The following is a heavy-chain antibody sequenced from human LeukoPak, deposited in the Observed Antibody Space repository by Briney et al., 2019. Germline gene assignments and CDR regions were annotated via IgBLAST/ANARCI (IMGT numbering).Heavy chain of an antibody. V-gene: IGHV3-48*04. D-gene: IGHD3-10*02. CDR1: GFTFSSYG. CDR3: AELGITMIGGV. Sequence: GGPLRLSCAASGFTFSSYGVNWVRQAPGKGLEWVSYISSSGSTIYYADSVKGRFTISRDNAKNSLYLQMNSLRAEDTAVYYCAELGITMIGGVWGKGTTVTISS. J-gene: IGHJ6*04. CDR2: ISSSGSTI.